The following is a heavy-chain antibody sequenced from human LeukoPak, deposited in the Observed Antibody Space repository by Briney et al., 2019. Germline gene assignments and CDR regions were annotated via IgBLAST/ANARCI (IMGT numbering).Heavy chain of an antibody. CDR1: GGSISSYY. D-gene: IGHD4-23*01. CDR2: INHSGST. J-gene: IGHJ4*02. CDR3: ARDGYGGNTGYFDY. V-gene: IGHV4-34*01. Sequence: SETLSLTCTVSGGSISSYYWSWIRQPPGKGLEWIGEINHSGSTNYNPSLKSRVTISVDTSKNQFSLKLSSVTAADTAVYYCARDGYGGNTGYFDYWGQGTLVTVSS.